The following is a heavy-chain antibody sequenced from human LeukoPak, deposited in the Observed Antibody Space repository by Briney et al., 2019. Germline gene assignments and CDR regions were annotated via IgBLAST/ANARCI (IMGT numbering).Heavy chain of an antibody. CDR3: AKDQMGDHRDY. CDR1: GFTFSSYA. J-gene: IGHJ4*02. Sequence: PGGSLRLSCAASGFTFSSYAMRWVRQAPGKGLEWVSAISGSGGSTDYADSVKGRFTISRDNAKNTLYLQMNSLRAEDTAVYYCAKDQMGDHRDYRGQGTLVTVSS. V-gene: IGHV3-23*01. D-gene: IGHD3-16*01. CDR2: ISGSGGST.